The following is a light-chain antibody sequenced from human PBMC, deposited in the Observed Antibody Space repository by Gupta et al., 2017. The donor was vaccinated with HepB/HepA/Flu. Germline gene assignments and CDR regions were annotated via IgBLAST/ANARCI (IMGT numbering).Light chain of an antibody. V-gene: IGKV1-33*01. CDR1: QDISNY. CDR3: QQDDNLPLT. Sequence: DIQMTQSPSSLSASVGDRVTITCQASQDISNYLNWYQQKPGKAPKLLIYDASNVETGVPSRFSGSGSGTDFTFTISSLQPEDIATYYCQQDDNLPLTFGHGTKVDIK. CDR2: DAS. J-gene: IGKJ3*01.